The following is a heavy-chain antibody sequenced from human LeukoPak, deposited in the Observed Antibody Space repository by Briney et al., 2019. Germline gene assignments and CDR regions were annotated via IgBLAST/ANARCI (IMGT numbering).Heavy chain of an antibody. CDR3: ARDQEGFDY. V-gene: IGHV1-24*01. Sequence: ASVKVSCKVSRYTLTELSMHWVRQAPGKGLEWMGGFDPEDGETIYAQKFQGRVTVTRDTSTSTVHMELSGLRSEDTAVYYCARDQEGFDYWGQGTLVTVSS. CDR2: FDPEDGET. J-gene: IGHJ4*02. CDR1: RYTLTELS.